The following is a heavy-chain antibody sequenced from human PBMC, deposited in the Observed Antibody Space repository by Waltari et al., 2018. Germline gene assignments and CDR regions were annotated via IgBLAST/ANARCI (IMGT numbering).Heavy chain of an antibody. Sequence: QVQLQQWGAGLLKPSETLSLPCAVYGGSFSGYYWSWIRQPPGKGLEWIGEINHSGSTNYNPSLKSRVTISVDTSKNQFSRKLSSVTAADTAVYYCARVLVVAATPWGMDVWGQGTTVTVSS. V-gene: IGHV4-34*01. CDR2: INHSGST. CDR3: ARVLVVAATPWGMDV. CDR1: GGSFSGYY. J-gene: IGHJ6*02. D-gene: IGHD2-15*01.